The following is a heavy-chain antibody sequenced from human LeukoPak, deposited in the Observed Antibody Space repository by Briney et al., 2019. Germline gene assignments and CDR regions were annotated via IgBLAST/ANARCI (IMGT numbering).Heavy chain of an antibody. CDR3: ARRLDI. CDR1: GGSFSGYY. CDR2: INHSGST. Sequence: KTSETLSLTCAVYGGSFSGYYWSWIRQPPGRGLEWIGEINHSGSTNYNPSLKSRVTISVDTSKNQFSLKLSSVTAADTAVYYCARRLDIWGQGTMVTASS. J-gene: IGHJ3*02. V-gene: IGHV4-34*01.